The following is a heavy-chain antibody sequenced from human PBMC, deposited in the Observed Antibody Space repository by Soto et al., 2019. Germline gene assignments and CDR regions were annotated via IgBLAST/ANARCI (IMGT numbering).Heavy chain of an antibody. D-gene: IGHD6-13*01. J-gene: IGHJ6*02. Sequence: EVQLVESGGGLVKPGGSLRLSCAASGFTFSSYSMNWVRQAPGKGLEWVSSISSSSSYIYYADSVKGRFTISRDNAKNSLYLQMNSLRAEDTAVYYCAREGIAAAGTYYYGMDVWGQGTTVTVSS. V-gene: IGHV3-21*01. CDR2: ISSSSSYI. CDR1: GFTFSSYS. CDR3: AREGIAAAGTYYYGMDV.